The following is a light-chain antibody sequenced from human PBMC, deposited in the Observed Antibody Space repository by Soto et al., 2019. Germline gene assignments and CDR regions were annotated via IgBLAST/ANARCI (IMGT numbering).Light chain of an antibody. J-gene: IGKJ4*01. Sequence: DIQMTQSPSSLSASVGDRVTISCRASQVISSWLAWYQQKPGEAPNLLIYKASNLQTGVPSRFSGSGSGTDFTLTITNLQPEDFATYYCHQASSFPLSFGGGTKVEIK. CDR3: HQASSFPLS. CDR1: QVISSW. CDR2: KAS. V-gene: IGKV1-12*01.